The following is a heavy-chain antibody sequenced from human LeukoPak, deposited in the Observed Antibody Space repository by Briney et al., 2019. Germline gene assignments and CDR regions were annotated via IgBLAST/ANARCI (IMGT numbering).Heavy chain of an antibody. D-gene: IGHD3-22*01. V-gene: IGHV4-59*08. Sequence: SETLSLTCTVSGGSTSGYYWSWIRQSPGKGLVWIGYIYYSGSTNYNPSLKSRVTISVDMSKNQFSLKLSSVTAADTALYYCARHFTYYYDSNGYPRDAFDVWGQGTVVTVSS. J-gene: IGHJ3*01. CDR3: ARHFTYYYDSNGYPRDAFDV. CDR2: IYYSGST. CDR1: GGSTSGYY.